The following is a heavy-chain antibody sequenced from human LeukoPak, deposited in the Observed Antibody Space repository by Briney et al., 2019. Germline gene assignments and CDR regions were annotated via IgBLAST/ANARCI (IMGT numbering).Heavy chain of an antibody. CDR1: GGSISNGDFY. D-gene: IGHD3-10*01. Sequence: SETLSLTCTVSGGSISNGDFYWSWIRQPPGKGLEWIGYIYYSGTTYYNPSLKSRVAISLDTSKNQFSLKLSSVTAADTAVYYCARTRSGPKIFDYWGQGTLVTVSS. CDR2: IYYSGTT. CDR3: ARTRSGPKIFDY. J-gene: IGHJ4*02. V-gene: IGHV4-30-4*01.